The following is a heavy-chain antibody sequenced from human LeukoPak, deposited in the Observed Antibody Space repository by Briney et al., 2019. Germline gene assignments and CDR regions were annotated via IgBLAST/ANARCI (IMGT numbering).Heavy chain of an antibody. Sequence: GPVKVSCKASGYTFTTYNINWVRQAPGQGLEWMGWISGYNGNTNYAQKLQGRVTMTTDTSTSTAYMELRSLRSDDTAVYYCARVRIHYWYFDLWGRGTLVTVSS. J-gene: IGHJ2*01. V-gene: IGHV1-18*01. CDR1: GYTFTTYN. CDR3: ARVRIHYWYFDL. CDR2: ISGYNGNT. D-gene: IGHD2-21*01.